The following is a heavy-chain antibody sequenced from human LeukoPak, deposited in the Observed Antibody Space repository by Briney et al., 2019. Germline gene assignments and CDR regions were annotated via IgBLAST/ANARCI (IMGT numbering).Heavy chain of an antibody. Sequence: PSETLSLTCTVSGGSISSGDYYWSWIRQPPGKGLEWIGYIYYSGSTYYNPSLKSRVTISVDTSKNQFSLKLSSVTAADTAVYYCARDYWAAAGPRGAFDIWGQGTMVTVSS. CDR1: GGSISSGDYY. CDR2: IYYSGST. V-gene: IGHV4-30-4*01. D-gene: IGHD6-13*01. J-gene: IGHJ3*02. CDR3: ARDYWAAAGPRGAFDI.